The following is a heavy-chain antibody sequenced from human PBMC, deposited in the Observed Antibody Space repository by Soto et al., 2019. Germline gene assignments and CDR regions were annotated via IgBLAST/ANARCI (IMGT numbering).Heavy chain of an antibody. V-gene: IGHV4-59*01. J-gene: IGHJ3*02. Sequence: QVQLQESGPGLVKPSETLSLTCTVSGGSISSYYWSWIRQPPGKGLEWIGYIYYSGSTNYNPSLKSRVTISVDTSKNQFSLKLSSVTAADTAVYYCARDLRKDAFDIWGQGTMVTVSS. D-gene: IGHD4-17*01. CDR1: GGSISSYY. CDR3: ARDLRKDAFDI. CDR2: IYYSGST.